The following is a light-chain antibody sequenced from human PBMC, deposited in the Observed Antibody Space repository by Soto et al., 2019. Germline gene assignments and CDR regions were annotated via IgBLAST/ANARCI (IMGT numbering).Light chain of an antibody. CDR2: DIS. V-gene: IGLV7-46*01. CDR1: TGAVTSGHY. J-gene: IGLJ3*02. Sequence: QTVVTQEPSLTVSPGGTVTLTCGSSTGAVTSGHYPYWFQQKPGQAPTTLIYDISSKHSWTPARFSGSLLGGKAALTLSGAQPEDEAEYYCLLSYSGDWVFGGGTQLTVL. CDR3: LLSYSGDWV.